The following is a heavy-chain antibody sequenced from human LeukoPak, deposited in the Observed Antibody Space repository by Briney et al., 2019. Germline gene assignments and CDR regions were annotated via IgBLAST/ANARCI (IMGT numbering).Heavy chain of an antibody. CDR2: ISWNSASV. CDR1: GFTFDDYG. J-gene: IGHJ4*02. V-gene: IGHV3-9*01. D-gene: IGHD6-13*01. CDR3: AKDYGYSSSWYDY. Sequence: GGSLRLSCAASGFTFDDYGMHWVRQAPGKGLEWVSSISWNSASVSYVDSVKGRFTISRDNAKNSLYLQMNSLRAEDTALYYCAKDYGYSSSWYDYWGQGTLVTVSS.